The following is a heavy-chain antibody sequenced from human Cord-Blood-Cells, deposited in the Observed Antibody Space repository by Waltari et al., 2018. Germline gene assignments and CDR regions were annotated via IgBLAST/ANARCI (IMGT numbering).Heavy chain of an antibody. CDR2: IYYSGST. CDR3: ARVERRGLRFLEWKGAFDI. Sequence: QVQLQESGPGLVKPSQTLSLTCTVSGGSISSGGYYWSWIRQPPGKGLGWIGYIYYSGSTYYNPSLKSRVTISVDTSKNQFSLKLSSVTAADTAVYYCARVERRGLRFLEWKGAFDIWGQGTMVTVSS. CDR1: GGSISSGGYY. J-gene: IGHJ3*02. D-gene: IGHD3-3*01. V-gene: IGHV4-31*03.